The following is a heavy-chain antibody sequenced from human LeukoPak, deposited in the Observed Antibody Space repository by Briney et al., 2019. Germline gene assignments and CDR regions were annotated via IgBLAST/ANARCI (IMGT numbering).Heavy chain of an antibody. Sequence: SETLSLTCTVSGGSVTTYYWSWIRQFPGKGLEWIGHVHYRGSPEYNPSLTSRVTISVDTSKNQFSLRLTSVTAADTADYYCARYSTSWDYWGQGTLVTVSS. CDR2: VHYRGSP. J-gene: IGHJ4*02. V-gene: IGHV4-59*02. D-gene: IGHD2-2*01. CDR1: GGSVTTYY. CDR3: ARYSTSWDY.